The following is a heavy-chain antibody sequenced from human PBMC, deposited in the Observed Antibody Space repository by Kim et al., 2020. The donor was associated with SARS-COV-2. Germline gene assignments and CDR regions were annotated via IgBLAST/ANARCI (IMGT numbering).Heavy chain of an antibody. D-gene: IGHD3-9*01. Sequence: DSVEGRFTISRHNSKNTLYRQMNSLRAEDTAVYYCARVGSYYDILTGGDYWGQGTLVTVSS. CDR3: ARVGSYYDILTGGDY. J-gene: IGHJ4*02. V-gene: IGHV3-53*04.